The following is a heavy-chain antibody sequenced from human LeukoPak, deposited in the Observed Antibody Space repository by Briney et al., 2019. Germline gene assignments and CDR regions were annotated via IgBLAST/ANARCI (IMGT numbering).Heavy chain of an antibody. CDR1: GGSISRYY. CDR3: ARGWDFGSGTYYNFDS. D-gene: IGHD3-10*01. Sequence: SETLSLTCTVSGGSISRYYWSWIRQPPGKGLEWIGYIFYSGSTDDNPSFRGRVTISLDRSKKQLSLKLTSVTAADTAVYYCARGWDFGSGTYYNFDSWGQGILVTVSS. CDR2: IFYSGST. J-gene: IGHJ4*02. V-gene: IGHV4-59*01.